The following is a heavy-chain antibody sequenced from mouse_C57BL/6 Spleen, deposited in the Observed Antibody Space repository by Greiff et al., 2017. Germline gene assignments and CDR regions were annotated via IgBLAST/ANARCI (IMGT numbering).Heavy chain of an antibody. Sequence: EVKLVESVAELVRPGASVKLSCTASGFNIKNTYMHWVKQRPEQGLEWIGRIDPANGNTKYAPKFQGKATITADTSSNTAYLQLSSLTSEDTAIYYCASSIYYDYDGAMDYWGQGTSVTVSS. J-gene: IGHJ4*01. CDR3: ASSIYYDYDGAMDY. D-gene: IGHD2-4*01. CDR1: GFNIKNTY. CDR2: IDPANGNT. V-gene: IGHV14-3*01.